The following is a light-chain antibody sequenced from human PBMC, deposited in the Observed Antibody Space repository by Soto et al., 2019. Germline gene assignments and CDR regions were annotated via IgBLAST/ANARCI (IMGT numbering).Light chain of an antibody. CDR2: AAS. CDR3: QQSYSTPLYT. J-gene: IGKJ2*01. CDR1: QSISSY. Sequence: DLQMTQSPSSLSASVGDRVTITCRASQSISSYLNWYQQKLGKAPKLLIYAASSLHSGVPSRFSGSGSETDFTLTISSLQPEDFATYYCQQSYSTPLYTFGQGTKLEIK. V-gene: IGKV1-39*01.